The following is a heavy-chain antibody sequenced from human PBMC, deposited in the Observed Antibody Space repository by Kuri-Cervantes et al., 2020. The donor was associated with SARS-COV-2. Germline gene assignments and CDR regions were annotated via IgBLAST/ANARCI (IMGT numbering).Heavy chain of an antibody. CDR3: ARSRHCSSTSCYGWFDP. CDR2: INPNSGGT. V-gene: IGHV1-2*04. J-gene: IGHJ5*02. CDR1: GYTFTGYY. Sequence: ASVKVSCKVSGYTFTGYYMYWVRQAPGQGLEWMGWINPNSGGTNYTQKFQGWVTMTRDTSISTAYMELSRLRSDDTAVYYCARSRHCSSTSCYGWFDPWGQGTLVTVSS. D-gene: IGHD2-2*01.